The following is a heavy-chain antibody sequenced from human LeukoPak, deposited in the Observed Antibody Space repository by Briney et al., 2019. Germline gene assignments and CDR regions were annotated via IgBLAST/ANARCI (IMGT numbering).Heavy chain of an antibody. V-gene: IGHV3-21*01. CDR2: VDYDSSHI. CDR1: GFTFSNSA. Sequence: GGSLRLSCAASGFTFSNSAMNWVRQVPGKGLEWVSSVDYDSSHIYYAASVRGRFTISRDNARNSVYLQMNSLRVEDTAVYYCARDPLRYLRVGHYDYWGQGTLVAVSS. J-gene: IGHJ4*02. CDR3: ARDPLRYLRVGHYDY. D-gene: IGHD3-9*01.